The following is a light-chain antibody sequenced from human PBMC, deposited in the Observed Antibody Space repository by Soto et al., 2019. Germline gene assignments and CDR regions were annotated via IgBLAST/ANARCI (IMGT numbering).Light chain of an antibody. Sequence: QSVLTQPPSASGTPGQSLTISCSGSSSNIGSHFVYWYQHLPGTAPKLLIFRDGQRPSGVPARFFGSKSGTSASLAISGHRSEDEADYYCAVWDQSLTGWVFGGGTQLTVL. J-gene: IGLJ3*02. V-gene: IGLV1-47*01. CDR3: AVWDQSLTGWV. CDR2: RDG. CDR1: SSNIGSHF.